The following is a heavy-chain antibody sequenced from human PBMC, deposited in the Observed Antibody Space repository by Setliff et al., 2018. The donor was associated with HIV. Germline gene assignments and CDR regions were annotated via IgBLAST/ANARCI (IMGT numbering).Heavy chain of an antibody. CDR2: IHHSGTT. CDR3: ARVNALIRAPFDY. Sequence: SETLSLTCAVSGYSISSGYYWAWIRQSPGKGLDWIGSIHHSGTTYYNPSLKSRVTISVDTTTNQVSLQVNSVTAADTAVYYCARVNALIRAPFDYWGQGALVTVSS. CDR1: GYSISSGYY. V-gene: IGHV4-38-2*01. J-gene: IGHJ4*02.